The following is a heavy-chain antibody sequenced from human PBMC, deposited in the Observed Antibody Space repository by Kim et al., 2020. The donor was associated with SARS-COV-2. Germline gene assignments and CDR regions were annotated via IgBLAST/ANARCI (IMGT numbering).Heavy chain of an antibody. Sequence: GGSLRLSCAASGFSFSSYAMSWVRQAPGKGLEWVSVIYSGGRSTDYADSVKGRFTISRDNSKNTLYLQLNSLRAEDTAVYVCARGGYGELLYDYWGQGTLVTVSS. J-gene: IGHJ4*02. D-gene: IGHD3-10*01. CDR2: IYSGGRST. CDR3: ARGGYGELLYDY. V-gene: IGHV3-23*03. CDR1: GFSFSSYA.